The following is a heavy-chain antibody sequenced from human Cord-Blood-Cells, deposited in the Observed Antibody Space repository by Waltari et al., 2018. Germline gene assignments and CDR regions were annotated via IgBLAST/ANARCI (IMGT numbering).Heavy chain of an antibody. V-gene: IGHV3-7*01. D-gene: IGHD6-13*01. Sequence: EVQLVESGGGLVQPGGSLRLSCAASGFTFSSYWMSWVRQAPGKGLEWVANIKQDGSEKYYVDSVKGRFTISRDNAKNSLYLQMNSLRAEDTAVYYCARDHGSSSSWYNPFYYYGMDVWGQGTTVTVSS. CDR1: GFTFSSYW. CDR2: IKQDGSEK. J-gene: IGHJ6*02. CDR3: ARDHGSSSSWYNPFYYYGMDV.